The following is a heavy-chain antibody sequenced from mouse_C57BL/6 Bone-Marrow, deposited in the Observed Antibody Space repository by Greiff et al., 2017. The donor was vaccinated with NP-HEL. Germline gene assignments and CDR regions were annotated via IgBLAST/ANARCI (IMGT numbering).Heavy chain of an antibody. D-gene: IGHD2-3*01. V-gene: IGHV1-81*01. CDR3: SREDGYYEGY. CDR2: IYPSSGNT. J-gene: IGHJ4*01. Sequence: VQLQQSGAELVRPGASVKLSCKASGYTFTSYGISWVKQRPGQGLEWIGEIYPSSGNTYYNEKFKGKATLTADKSTSTAYMELRSLTSEDAAVYFCSREDGYYEGYWGQGTSVTVSS. CDR1: GYTFTSYG.